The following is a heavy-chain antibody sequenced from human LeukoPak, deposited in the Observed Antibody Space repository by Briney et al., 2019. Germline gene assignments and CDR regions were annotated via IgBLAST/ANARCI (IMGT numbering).Heavy chain of an antibody. Sequence: GRSLRLSCAASGFTFSSYGMHWVRQAPGKGLEWVAVISYDGRNKYYADSVKGRFTISRDNSKNTLYLQMNSLRAEDTAVYYRAKDRGYCSSTSCQFYYYYYGMDVWGQGTTVTVSS. D-gene: IGHD2-2*01. J-gene: IGHJ6*02. V-gene: IGHV3-30*18. CDR2: ISYDGRNK. CDR3: AKDRGYCSSTSCQFYYYYYGMDV. CDR1: GFTFSSYG.